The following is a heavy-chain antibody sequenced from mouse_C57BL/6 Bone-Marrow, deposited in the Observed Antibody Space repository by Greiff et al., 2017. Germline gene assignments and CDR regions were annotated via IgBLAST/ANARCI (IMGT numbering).Heavy chain of an antibody. D-gene: IGHD1-1*02. CDR1: GFSFNTYV. CDR3: VRGGLYFDY. V-gene: IGHV10-1*01. J-gene: IGHJ2*01. Sequence: EVMLVESGGGLVQPKGSLKLSCAASGFSFNTYVMNWVRQAPGKGLEWVARIRSKSNNYATYYADSVKDRFTISRDDSESMLYLQMNNLKTEDTAMYYCVRGGLYFDYWGQGTTLTVSS. CDR2: IRSKSNNYAT.